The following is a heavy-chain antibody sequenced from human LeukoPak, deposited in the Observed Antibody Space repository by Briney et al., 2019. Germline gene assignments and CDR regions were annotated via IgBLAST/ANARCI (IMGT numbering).Heavy chain of an antibody. Sequence: GASVKVSCKASGYTFTSYAMNWVRQAPGQGLEWMGWINTNTGNPTYAQGFTGRFVFSLDTSVSTAYLQISSLKAEDTAVYYCARGPTVTKEDYFDYWGQGTLVTVSS. CDR2: INTNTGNP. CDR3: ARGPTVTKEDYFDY. J-gene: IGHJ4*02. CDR1: GYTFTSYA. D-gene: IGHD4-17*01. V-gene: IGHV7-4-1*02.